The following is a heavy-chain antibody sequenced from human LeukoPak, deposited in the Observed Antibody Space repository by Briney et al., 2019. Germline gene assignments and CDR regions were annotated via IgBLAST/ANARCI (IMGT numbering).Heavy chain of an antibody. CDR1: GYTFTSYD. J-gene: IGHJ5*02. D-gene: IGHD2-21*02. CDR3: ASEDSYCGGDCYNWFDP. CDR2: MNPNSGNT. Sequence: ASVKVSCKASGYTFTSYDINWVRQATGQGLEWMGWMNPNSGNTNYAQKLQGRVTMTTDTSTSTAYMELRSLRSDDTAVYYCASEDSYCGGDCYNWFDPWGQGTLVTVSS. V-gene: IGHV1-18*01.